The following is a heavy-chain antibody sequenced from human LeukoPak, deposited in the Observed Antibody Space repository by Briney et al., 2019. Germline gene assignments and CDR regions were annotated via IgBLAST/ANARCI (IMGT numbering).Heavy chain of an antibody. CDR2: INHSGTT. J-gene: IGHJ4*02. CDR1: GGSFSGYY. V-gene: IGHV4-34*01. Sequence: KPSETLSLTCAVYGGSFSGYYCIWIRQPPGKGLEWIGEINHSGTTDYNPSLKSRVTVLVDTSKNQFSLRLNSVTAADTAVYYCARGPRVVVPESYFDYWGQGTLVTVSS. CDR3: ARGPRVVVPESYFDY. D-gene: IGHD2-15*01.